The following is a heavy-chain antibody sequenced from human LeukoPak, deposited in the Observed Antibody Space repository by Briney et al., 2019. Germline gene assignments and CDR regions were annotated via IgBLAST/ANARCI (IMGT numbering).Heavy chain of an antibody. D-gene: IGHD1-26*01. J-gene: IGHJ4*02. CDR1: GFTFSSYA. CDR3: ARDKSELFDY. V-gene: IGHV3-30-3*01. CDR2: ISYDGSNK. Sequence: GRSLRLSCAASGFTFSSYAMHWVRQAPGKGLEWVAVISYDGSNKYYADSVKGRFTISRDNSKNTLYLQMNSLRAEDTAVYYCARDKSELFDYGGQGTLVTVSS.